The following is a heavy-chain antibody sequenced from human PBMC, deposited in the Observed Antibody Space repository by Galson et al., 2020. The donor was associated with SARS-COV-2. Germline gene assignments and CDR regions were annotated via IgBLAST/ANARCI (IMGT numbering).Heavy chain of an antibody. Sequence: ASETLSLTCTVSGDSVSRGSYYWSWIRQPPGKGLEWIGYIYYGGSPNYNPSLKSRVTISLDTSKNRFSLNLRSVTAADTAMYYCARAEDSGSYYPFDSWGRGTQVTVSA. V-gene: IGHV4-61*01. CDR3: ARAEDSGSYYPFDS. D-gene: IGHD1-26*01. J-gene: IGHJ4*02. CDR1: GDSVSRGSYY. CDR2: IYYGGSP.